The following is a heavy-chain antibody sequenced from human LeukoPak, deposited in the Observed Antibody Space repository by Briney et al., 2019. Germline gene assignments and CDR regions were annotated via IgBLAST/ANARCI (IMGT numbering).Heavy chain of an antibody. CDR3: ARPRDYYDSSGYYPPGRYGMDV. CDR1: GYTFTSYY. CDR2: INPSGGST. J-gene: IGHJ6*02. Sequence: ASVKVSCKASGYTFTSYYMHWVRQAPGQGLEWMGIINPSGGSTSYAQKFQGRVTMTRDTSTSTVYMELSSLRSEDTAVYYCARPRDYYDSSGYYPPGRYGMDVWGQGTTVTVSS. D-gene: IGHD3-22*01. V-gene: IGHV1-46*01.